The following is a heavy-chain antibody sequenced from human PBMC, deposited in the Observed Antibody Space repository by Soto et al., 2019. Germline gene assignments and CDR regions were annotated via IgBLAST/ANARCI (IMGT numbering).Heavy chain of an antibody. CDR3: AKGTYCGGDCSYGMDV. J-gene: IGHJ6*02. CDR2: ISWNSGSI. D-gene: IGHD2-21*02. CDR1: GFTFDDYA. V-gene: IGHV3-9*01. Sequence: GGSLRLSCAASGFTFDDYAMHWVRQAPGKGLEWVSGISWNSGSIGYADAVKGRFTISRDNAKNSLYLQMNSLRAEDTALYYCAKGTYCGGDCSYGMDVWGQGTTVTVSS.